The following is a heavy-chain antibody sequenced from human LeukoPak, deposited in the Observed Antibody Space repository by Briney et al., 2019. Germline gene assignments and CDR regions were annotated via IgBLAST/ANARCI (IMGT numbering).Heavy chain of an antibody. V-gene: IGHV1-18*01. D-gene: IGHD5-18*01. J-gene: IGHJ6*02. CDR2: ISGYNGNT. CDR1: GYTFTSYG. CDR3: ARAYSYGSDYYYGMDV. Sequence: ASAKVSCKASGYTFTSYGISWVRQAPGQGLEWMGWISGYNGNTKYAHKVQGRVTMTTDTSTGTAYMELRSLRSDDTAVYYCARAYSYGSDYYYGMDVWGQGTTVTVSS.